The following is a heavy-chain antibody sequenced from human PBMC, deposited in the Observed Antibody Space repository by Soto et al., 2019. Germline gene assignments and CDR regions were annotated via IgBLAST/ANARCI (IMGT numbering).Heavy chain of an antibody. Sequence: QVQLVQSGAEVKKPGASVKVSCKASGYTFTSYGISWVRQAPGQGLGGMGWISAYNGNTNYAQKLQGRATMTTDTSTSTASMELRSLRSDDTAVYYCARDKGDGSGSYYGYWGQGTLVTVSS. CDR2: ISAYNGNT. CDR3: ARDKGDGSGSYYGY. V-gene: IGHV1-18*01. J-gene: IGHJ4*02. D-gene: IGHD3-10*01. CDR1: GYTFTSYG.